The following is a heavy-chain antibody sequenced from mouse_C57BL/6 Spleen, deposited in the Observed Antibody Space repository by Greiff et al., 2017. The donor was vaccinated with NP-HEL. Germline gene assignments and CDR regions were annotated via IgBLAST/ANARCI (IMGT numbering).Heavy chain of an antibody. Sequence: QVQLKESGAELVKPGASVKISCKASGYAFSSYWMNWVKQRPGKGLEWIGQIYPGDGDTNYNGKFKGKATLTADKSSSTAYMQLSSLTSEDSAVYFCAGSSQPWFAYWGQGTLVTVSA. CDR2: IYPGDGDT. V-gene: IGHV1-80*01. D-gene: IGHD1-1*01. J-gene: IGHJ3*01. CDR1: GYAFSSYW. CDR3: AGSSQPWFAY.